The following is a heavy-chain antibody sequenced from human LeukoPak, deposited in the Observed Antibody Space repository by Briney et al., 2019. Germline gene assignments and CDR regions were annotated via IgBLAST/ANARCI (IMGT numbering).Heavy chain of an antibody. Sequence: GGSLRLSCAASGFTFSDYYMSWIRQAPGKGLEWVSNISSGGSTVYYADSVKGRFTNSRDNAKNSLSLQMNSLRAEDTAVYYCARKRMDSDAFDIWGQGTMVTVSS. CDR2: ISSGGSTV. CDR3: ARKRMDSDAFDI. J-gene: IGHJ3*02. D-gene: IGHD3/OR15-3a*01. CDR1: GFTFSDYY. V-gene: IGHV3-11*01.